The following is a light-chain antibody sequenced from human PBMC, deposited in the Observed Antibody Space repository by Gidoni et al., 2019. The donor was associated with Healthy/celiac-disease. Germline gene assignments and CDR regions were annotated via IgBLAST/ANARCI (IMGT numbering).Light chain of an antibody. Sequence: EIVMTQSPATLSVSTGERATLSCRASQSVSSNLAWYQQQPGQAPRLLIDGASTRATGTPARFSGSWSGTEFTITISSLQSEDFAVYYCQQYNNWPRTFGQGTKVEIK. J-gene: IGKJ1*01. V-gene: IGKV3-15*01. CDR2: GAS. CDR1: QSVSSN. CDR3: QQYNNWPRT.